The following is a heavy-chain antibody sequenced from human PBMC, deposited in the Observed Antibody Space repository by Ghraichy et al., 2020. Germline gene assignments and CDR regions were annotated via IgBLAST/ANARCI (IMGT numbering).Heavy chain of an antibody. V-gene: IGHV4-59*01. CDR3: ASSESTYSSGWYFDY. J-gene: IGHJ4*02. CDR1: GGSISSYY. CDR2: IYYSGST. Sequence: GSLRLSCTVSGGSISSYYWSWIRQPPGKGLEWIGYIYYSGSTNYNPSLKSRVTISVDTSKNQFSLKLSSVTAADTAVYYCASSESTYSSGWYFDYWGQGTLVTVSS. D-gene: IGHD6-19*01.